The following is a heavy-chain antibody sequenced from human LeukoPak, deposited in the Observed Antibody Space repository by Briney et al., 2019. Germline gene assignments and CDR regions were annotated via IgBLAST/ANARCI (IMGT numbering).Heavy chain of an antibody. D-gene: IGHD4-17*01. J-gene: IGHJ4*02. CDR3: AEGEGGYGDCFDY. CDR2: ISGSGGST. V-gene: IGHV3-23*01. CDR1: GFTFSSYA. Sequence: GGSLRLSCAASGFTFSSYAMSWVRQAPGKGLEWVSAISGSGGSTYYADSVKGRFTISRDNSKNTLYLQMNSLRAEDTAVYYCAEGEGGYGDCFDYWGQGTLVTVSS.